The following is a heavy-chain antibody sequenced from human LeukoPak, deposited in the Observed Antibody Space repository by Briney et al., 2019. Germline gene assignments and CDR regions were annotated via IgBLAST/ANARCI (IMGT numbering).Heavy chain of an antibody. D-gene: IGHD3-16*01. Sequence: SETLSLTCTVSDDSISSYHWSWIRQPPGKGPEWIAYIYSTGATSYNPSLRSRVSISLDTSKSHFSLKLSSVTVADAAVYFCARLKMGAYFDLWGRGTLVTVSS. CDR3: ARLKMGAYFDL. CDR1: DDSISSYH. V-gene: IGHV4-59*08. CDR2: IYSTGAT. J-gene: IGHJ2*01.